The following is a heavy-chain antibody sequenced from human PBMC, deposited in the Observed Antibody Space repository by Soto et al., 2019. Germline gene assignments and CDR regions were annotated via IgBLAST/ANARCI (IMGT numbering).Heavy chain of an antibody. D-gene: IGHD3-22*01. Sequence: GGSLRLSCAASGFTFSSYWMHWVRQAPGKGLVWVSSINTDGSSTTYADSVKGRFTISRDNAKNTLYLQMNSLRAEDTAVYYCVRSGGYLDYWGQGTLVTVSS. J-gene: IGHJ4*02. CDR1: GFTFSSYW. CDR3: VRSGGYLDY. CDR2: INTDGSST. V-gene: IGHV3-74*01.